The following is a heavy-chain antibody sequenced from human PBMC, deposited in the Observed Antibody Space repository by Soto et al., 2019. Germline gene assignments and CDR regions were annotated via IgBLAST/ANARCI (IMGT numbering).Heavy chain of an antibody. V-gene: IGHV3-74*01. CDR3: ARRDWNGGYCDL. CDR2: ISGDGSSA. J-gene: IGHJ4*02. D-gene: IGHD1-1*01. Sequence: PVGSLRLSCAASGFTFSGYWMHWVRQVPGKRLVWVSRISGDGSSAHYADFAKGRFTISRDNAKNTVYLQMNSLRVDDTAVYYCARRDWNGGYCDLWGQGIVVTVS. CDR1: GFTFSGYW.